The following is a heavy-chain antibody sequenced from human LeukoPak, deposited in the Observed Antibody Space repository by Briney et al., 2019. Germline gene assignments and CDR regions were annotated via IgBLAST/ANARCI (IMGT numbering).Heavy chain of an antibody. J-gene: IGHJ5*02. V-gene: IGHV4-34*01. Sequence: PSETLSLTCAVYGGSFSGYYWSWIRQPPGKGLEWIGEINHSGSTNYNPSLKSRVTISVDTSKNQFSLKLSSVTAADTAVYYCARGQKWYYYGSGSWDPWGQGTLVTVSS. CDR1: GGSFSGYY. D-gene: IGHD3-10*01. CDR2: INHSGST. CDR3: ARGQKWYYYGSGSWDP.